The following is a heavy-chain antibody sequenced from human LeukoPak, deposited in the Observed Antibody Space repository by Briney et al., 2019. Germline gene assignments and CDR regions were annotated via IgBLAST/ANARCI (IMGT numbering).Heavy chain of an antibody. D-gene: IGHD2-2*01. CDR1: GFTFSSYW. J-gene: IGHJ6*03. V-gene: IGHV3-7*01. Sequence: GGSLRLSCAASGFTFSSYWMSWVRQAPGKGLEWVANIKQDGSEKYYVDSVKGRFTISRDNAKNSLYLQMNSLRAEDTAVYYCARDRRGNIVVVPAARRPKPAYYYYYYMDVWGKGTTVTVSS. CDR2: IKQDGSEK. CDR3: ARDRRGNIVVVPAARRPKPAYYYYYYMDV.